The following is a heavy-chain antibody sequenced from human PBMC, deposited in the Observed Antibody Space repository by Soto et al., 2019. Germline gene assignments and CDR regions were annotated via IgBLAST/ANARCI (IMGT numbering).Heavy chain of an antibody. CDR2: IYYSGST. CDR1: GGSISSYY. J-gene: IGHJ6*03. CDR3: ARDRVSYYYYYMDV. V-gene: IGHV4-59*01. Sequence: SETLSLTCTVSGGSISSYYWSWIRQPPGKGLEWIGYIYYSGSTNYNPSLKSRVTISVDTSKNQFSLKLSSVTAADTAVYYCARDRVSYYYYYMDVWGKGTTVTVSS. D-gene: IGHD3-10*01.